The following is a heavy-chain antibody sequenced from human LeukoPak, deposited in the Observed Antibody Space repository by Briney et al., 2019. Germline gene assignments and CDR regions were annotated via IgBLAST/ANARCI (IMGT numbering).Heavy chain of an antibody. CDR3: ARAKDIVVVPAAIDY. D-gene: IGHD2-2*01. Sequence: SVKVSCKASGGTFSSNAISWVRQAPGQGLEWMGGIIPIFGTANYAQKFQGRVTITADESTSTAYMELSSLRSEDTAVYYCARAKDIVVVPAAIDYWGQGTLVTVSS. J-gene: IGHJ4*02. CDR1: GGTFSSNA. V-gene: IGHV1-69*13. CDR2: IIPIFGTA.